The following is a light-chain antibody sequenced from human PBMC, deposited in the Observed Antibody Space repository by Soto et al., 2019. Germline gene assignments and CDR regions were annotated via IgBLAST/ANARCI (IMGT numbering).Light chain of an antibody. Sequence: DIQMTQSPSSVSASVGDRVTITCRSSQGISRWLGWYQQKPGKAPKLLIYAASSLQSGVPSRFSGSGSGTDLTRTISSLQPEDFATYYWQQANSFPFTFGGGTKVEIK. CDR1: QGISRW. CDR3: QQANSFPFT. CDR2: AAS. J-gene: IGKJ4*01. V-gene: IGKV1D-12*01.